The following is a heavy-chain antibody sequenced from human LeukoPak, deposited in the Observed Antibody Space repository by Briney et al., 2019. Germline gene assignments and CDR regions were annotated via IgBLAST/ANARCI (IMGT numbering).Heavy chain of an antibody. CDR1: GFTFSNSG. CDR2: IRYDGNNK. J-gene: IGHJ4*02. D-gene: IGHD6-13*01. Sequence: PGGSLRLSCAASGFTFSNSGMHWVRQAPGKGLEWVAFIRYDGNNKYYADSVKGRFTISRDNSENTLSLQMNSLRAEDTAVYYCARASSSWYYFDYWGQGTLVTVSS. CDR3: ARASSSWYYFDY. V-gene: IGHV3-30*02.